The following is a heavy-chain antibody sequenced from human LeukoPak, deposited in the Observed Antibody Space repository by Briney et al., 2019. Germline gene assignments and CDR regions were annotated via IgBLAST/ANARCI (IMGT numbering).Heavy chain of an antibody. CDR3: ARDPHGEYCSSTSCCPSVYGMDV. V-gene: IGHV1-18*01. D-gene: IGHD2-2*01. CDR1: GYTFTSYG. J-gene: IGHJ6*02. Sequence: ASVKVSCKASGYTFTSYGISWVRQAPGQGLEWMGWISAYNGNTNYAQKLQGRVTMTTDTSTSTAYMELRSLRSDDTAVYYCARDPHGEYCSSTSCCPSVYGMDVWGQGTTVTVSS. CDR2: ISAYNGNT.